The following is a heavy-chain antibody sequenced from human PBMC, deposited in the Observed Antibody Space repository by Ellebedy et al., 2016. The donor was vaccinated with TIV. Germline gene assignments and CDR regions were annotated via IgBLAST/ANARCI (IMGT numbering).Heavy chain of an antibody. D-gene: IGHD5-12*01. CDR2: INPNSGDT. Sequence: AASVKVSCKASGYPFTGYYIHWVRQAPGQGLEWMGWINPNSGDTKYSQRFQGRVTLTGDTSIRTAYMDLSRLTSDDTAVYYCAKDGGYDYFHTYDMDVWGQGTTVTVSS. J-gene: IGHJ6*02. CDR3: AKDGGYDYFHTYDMDV. CDR1: GYPFTGYY. V-gene: IGHV1-2*02.